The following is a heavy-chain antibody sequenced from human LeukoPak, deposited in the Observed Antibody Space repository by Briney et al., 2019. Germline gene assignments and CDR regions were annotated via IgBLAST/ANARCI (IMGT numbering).Heavy chain of an antibody. CDR3: ATSSQGAFDI. J-gene: IGHJ3*02. CDR2: ISSNGGST. V-gene: IGHV3-64*02. CDR1: GFTFSSYA. Sequence: GGSLRLSCAASGFTFSSYAMHWVRQAPGKGLEYVSAISSNGGSTYYADSVKGRFTISRDNSKNTLYLQMGSLRAEDMAVYYCATSSQGAFDIWGQGTMVTVSS.